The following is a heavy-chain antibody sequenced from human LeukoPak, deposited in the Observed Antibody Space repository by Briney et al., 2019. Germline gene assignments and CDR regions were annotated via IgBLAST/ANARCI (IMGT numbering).Heavy chain of an antibody. D-gene: IGHD2-2*01. J-gene: IGHJ5*02. Sequence: ASVKVSCKASGYTFTSYGISWVRQAPGQGLEWMGWISAYNGNTNYAQKLQGRVTMTTDTSTSTAYMELRSLRSDDTAVYYCARDSDIVVVPAPGPWGQGTLATVSS. CDR1: GYTFTSYG. CDR2: ISAYNGNT. V-gene: IGHV1-18*01. CDR3: ARDSDIVVVPAPGP.